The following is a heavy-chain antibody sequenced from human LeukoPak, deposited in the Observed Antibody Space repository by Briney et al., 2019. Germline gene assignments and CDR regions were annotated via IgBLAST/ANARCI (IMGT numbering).Heavy chain of an antibody. J-gene: IGHJ3*02. V-gene: IGHV3-9*01. CDR2: ISWNSGSI. CDR3: AKAEGFYDILTLDAFDI. D-gene: IGHD3-9*01. Sequence: GGSLRLSCAASGFTFDDYAMHWVRHAPGKGLEGVSGISWNSGSIGYADSVKGRFTISRDNAKNSLYLQMNSLRAEDTALYYCAKAEGFYDILTLDAFDIWGQGTMVTVSS. CDR1: GFTFDDYA.